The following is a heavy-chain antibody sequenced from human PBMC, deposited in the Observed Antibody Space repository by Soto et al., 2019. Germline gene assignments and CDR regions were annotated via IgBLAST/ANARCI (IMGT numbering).Heavy chain of an antibody. V-gene: IGHV3-15*01. Sequence: EVQLVESGGGLVKPGGSLRLSCAASGFTFSNAWMSWVRQAPGKGLEWVGRIKIKTDGGTTDYAAPVKGRFTISRDDSKNTLYLQMNILKTEDTAVYYCTTTGVVVSATPYYYYGMDVWGQGTTVTVSS. D-gene: IGHD2-15*01. CDR3: TTTGVVVSATPYYYYGMDV. J-gene: IGHJ6*02. CDR2: IKIKTDGGTT. CDR1: GFTFSNAW.